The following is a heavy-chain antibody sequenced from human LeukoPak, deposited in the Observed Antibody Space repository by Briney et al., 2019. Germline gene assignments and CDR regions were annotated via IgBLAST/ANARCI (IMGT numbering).Heavy chain of an antibody. CDR1: GGSISSGGYY. J-gene: IGHJ4*02. D-gene: IGHD3-3*01. CDR3: AGGGYYSRVLYY. Sequence: PSETLSLTCTVSGGSISSGGYYWSWIRQHPGKGLEWIGYIYYSGSTYYTPSLKSRVTISVDTSKNQFSLKLSSVTAADTAVYYCAGGGYYSRVLYYWGQGTLVTVSS. V-gene: IGHV4-31*03. CDR2: IYYSGST.